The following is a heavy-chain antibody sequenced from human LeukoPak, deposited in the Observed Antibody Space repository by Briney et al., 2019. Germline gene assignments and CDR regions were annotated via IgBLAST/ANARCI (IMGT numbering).Heavy chain of an antibody. CDR1: GFTFSSYW. CDR3: ARTFTGAWFDY. V-gene: IGHV3-74*01. CDR2: INGDGSDT. Sequence: GGSLRLSCAASGFTFSSYWMHWARQGPGKGLVWVSRINGDGSDTSYADSVKGRFTISRDNAKNTLYLQMNSLRAEDTAVYYCARTFTGAWFDYWGQGTLVTVPS. J-gene: IGHJ4*02. D-gene: IGHD1-14*01.